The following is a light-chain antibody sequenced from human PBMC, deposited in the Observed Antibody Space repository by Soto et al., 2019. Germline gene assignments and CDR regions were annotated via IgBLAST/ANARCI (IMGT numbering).Light chain of an antibody. Sequence: EIVITQSPATLFVSPGERATLSCRASQSVGSNLAWYQQKPGQAPRLLIYGASTRATGIPARFSGSGSGTEFTLTISSLQSEDFAIYFCQQYNNWPPDRTFGQGTKVEIK. CDR3: QQYNNWPPDRT. CDR1: QSVGSN. J-gene: IGKJ1*01. CDR2: GAS. V-gene: IGKV3-15*01.